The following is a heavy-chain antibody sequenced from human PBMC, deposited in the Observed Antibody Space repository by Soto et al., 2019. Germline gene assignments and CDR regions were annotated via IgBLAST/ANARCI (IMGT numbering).Heavy chain of an antibody. CDR3: DSSGYYCVSWFDP. Sequence: PSETLSLTYTVSGYSISSGSYWAWIRQPPGKWPEWIASIYHGGTTFYNPSLKSRITISVDTSSNQFSLKLPSVTAADTAVYYYDSSGYYCVSWFDPWGQGTLVTVSS. J-gene: IGHJ5*02. CDR1: GYSISSGSY. CDR2: IYHGGTT. V-gene: IGHV4-38-2*02. D-gene: IGHD3-22*01.